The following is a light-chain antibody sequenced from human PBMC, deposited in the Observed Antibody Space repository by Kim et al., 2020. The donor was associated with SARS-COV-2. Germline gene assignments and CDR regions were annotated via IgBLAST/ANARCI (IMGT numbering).Light chain of an antibody. CDR1: QGISSY. V-gene: IGKV1-8*01. CDR2: AAS. Sequence: IRMTQSPSSFSASTGDRVTITCRASQGISSYLAWYQQKPGKAPKLLIYAASTLQSGVPSRFSGSGSGTDFTLTISCLQSEDFATYYCQQYYSYPPIFGGGTKVDIK. CDR3: QQYYSYPPI. J-gene: IGKJ4*01.